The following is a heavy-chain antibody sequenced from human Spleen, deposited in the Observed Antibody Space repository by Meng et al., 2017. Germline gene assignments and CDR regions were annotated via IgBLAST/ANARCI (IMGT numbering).Heavy chain of an antibody. Sequence: GESLKISCAASGFTFSNAWMSWIRQAPGKGLEWVANIKEDGGEKYYVDSVKGRFTISRDNAKNSLYLQMDSLRAEDTAVYYCAIGSGWYPGDYWGQGTLVTVSS. J-gene: IGHJ4*02. CDR1: GFTFSNAW. D-gene: IGHD6-19*01. V-gene: IGHV3-7*01. CDR3: AIGSGWYPGDY. CDR2: IKEDGGEK.